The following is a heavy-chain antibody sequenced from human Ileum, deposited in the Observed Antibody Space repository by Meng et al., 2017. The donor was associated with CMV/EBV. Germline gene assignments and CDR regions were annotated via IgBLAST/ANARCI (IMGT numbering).Heavy chain of an antibody. CDR1: GFIFSDYL. Sequence: GESLKTSCSASGFIFSDYLMSWVRQAPGKGREWVANIKGDGSAKYYEDSVKGRFTIARDNAKWTLYLQMTSLRVEDTAVYYCAKWVVPPGVGYGLDVWGQGTAVTVSS. V-gene: IGHV3-7*01. CDR2: IKGDGSAK. J-gene: IGHJ6*02. D-gene: IGHD2-2*01. CDR3: AKWVVPPGVGYGLDV.